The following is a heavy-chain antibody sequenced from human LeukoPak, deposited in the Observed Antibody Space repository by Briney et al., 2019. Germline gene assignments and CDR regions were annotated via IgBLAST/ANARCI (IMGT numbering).Heavy chain of an antibody. CDR3: ARHYYGSGSYSPYYFDY. CDR2: IIPIFGTA. V-gene: IGHV1-69*05. Sequence: ASVKVSCKASGGTFSSYAISWVRQAPGQGLEWMGGIIPIFGTANYAQKFQGRVTITTDESTSTAYMELSGLRSEDTAVYYCARHYYGSGSYSPYYFDYWGQGTLVTVYS. J-gene: IGHJ4*02. CDR1: GGTFSSYA. D-gene: IGHD3-10*01.